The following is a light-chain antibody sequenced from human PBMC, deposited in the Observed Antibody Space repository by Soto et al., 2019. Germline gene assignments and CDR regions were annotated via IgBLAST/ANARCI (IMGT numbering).Light chain of an antibody. CDR2: AAS. J-gene: IGKJ5*01. Sequence: DIQMTQSPSSLSASVGDRVTITCRASQSISSYLNWYQQKPGKAPKLLIYAASSLQSGVPSRFSGSGSGTDFTLTISNLQPEDFATYYCQQSYSTPITFGQGTRPEIK. CDR1: QSISSY. V-gene: IGKV1-39*01. CDR3: QQSYSTPIT.